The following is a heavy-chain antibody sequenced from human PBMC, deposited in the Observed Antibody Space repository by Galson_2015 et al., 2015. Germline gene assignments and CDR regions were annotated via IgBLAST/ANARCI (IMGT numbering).Heavy chain of an antibody. Sequence: SLRLSCAASGFTFSSSAMNWVRQAPGKGLEWVSALSHTGSSIYYADSVKGRFTISRDNSKNTLYLQMNSLRAEDTAVYYCARGRNQLLQPHYYSYFMDVWGKGTTVTVSS. CDR3: ARGRNQLLQPHYYSYFMDV. V-gene: IGHV3-23*01. D-gene: IGHD2-2*01. CDR2: LSHTGSSI. CDR1: GFTFSSSA. J-gene: IGHJ6*03.